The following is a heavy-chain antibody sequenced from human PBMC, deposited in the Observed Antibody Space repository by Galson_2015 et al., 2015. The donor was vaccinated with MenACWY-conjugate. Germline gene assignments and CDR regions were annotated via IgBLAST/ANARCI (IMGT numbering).Heavy chain of an antibody. CDR1: GFTFSTFG. CDR2: ISTSGGRA. J-gene: IGHJ3*02. V-gene: IGHV3-23*01. D-gene: IGHD3-3*01. Sequence: SLRLSCAASGFTFSTFGMSWVRQAPGKGLEWVSAISTSGGRAYYADSLEGRVTISRDNSENTPYLQMNSLRAKDTAVYYCAKASFGVTIGEVFAFDTWGQGTMIIVSS. CDR3: AKASFGVTIGEVFAFDT.